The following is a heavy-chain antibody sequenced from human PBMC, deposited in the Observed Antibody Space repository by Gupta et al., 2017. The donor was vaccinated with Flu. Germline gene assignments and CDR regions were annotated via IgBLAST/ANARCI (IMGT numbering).Heavy chain of an antibody. Sequence: LSCAASGFTFSSYGMSWVRQAPGKGLEWVSGISVSGGDTYYADSVKGRFTISRDNSKSTLYLQMNSLRAEDTAVFYCAKGAFYFEYWGRGILVTVSS. CDR3: AKGAFYFEY. J-gene: IGHJ4*02. CDR2: ISVSGGDT. V-gene: IGHV3-23*01. CDR1: GFTFSSYG.